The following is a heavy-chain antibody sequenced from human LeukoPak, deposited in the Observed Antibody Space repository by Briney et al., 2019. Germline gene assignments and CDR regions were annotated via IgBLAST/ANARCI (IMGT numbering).Heavy chain of an antibody. CDR1: GFTFSTYA. D-gene: IGHD4-17*01. J-gene: IGHJ4*02. CDR2: ISGSGVST. Sequence: GESLRLSCAASGFTFSTYAMSWVRQAPGKGLEWVSAISGSGVSTYYADSVKGRFTVSRDNSKNTLYLQMSSLRAEDTAVYYCAKLGDYGYWGQGTLVTVSS. CDR3: AKLGDYGY. V-gene: IGHV3-23*01.